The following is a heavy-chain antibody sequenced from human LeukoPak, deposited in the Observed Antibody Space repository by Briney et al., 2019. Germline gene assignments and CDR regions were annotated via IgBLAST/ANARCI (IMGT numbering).Heavy chain of an antibody. Sequence: SVKVSCKASGYSFTSYYMHWVRQAPGQGLEWMGGIIPIFGTADYAQKFQGRVTITADKSTSTAYMELSSLRSEDTAVYYCARFRGSYSTYYFDYWGQGTLVTVSS. V-gene: IGHV1-69*06. CDR1: GYSFTSYY. CDR2: IIPIFGTA. CDR3: ARFRGSYSTYYFDY. J-gene: IGHJ4*02. D-gene: IGHD1-26*01.